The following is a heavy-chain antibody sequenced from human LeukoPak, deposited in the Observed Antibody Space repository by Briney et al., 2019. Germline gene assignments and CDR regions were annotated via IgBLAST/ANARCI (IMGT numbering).Heavy chain of an antibody. CDR3: ARLLGGGNSNYMDV. J-gene: IGHJ6*03. CDR2: ISYDGSNK. D-gene: IGHD4-23*01. Sequence: PGGSLRLSCAASGFTFSSYAMHWVRQAPGKGLEWVAVISYDGSNKYYADSVKGRFTISRDNSKNTLYLQMNSLRAEDTAVYYCARLLGGGNSNYMDVWGKGTTVTVSS. CDR1: GFTFSSYA. V-gene: IGHV3-30*01.